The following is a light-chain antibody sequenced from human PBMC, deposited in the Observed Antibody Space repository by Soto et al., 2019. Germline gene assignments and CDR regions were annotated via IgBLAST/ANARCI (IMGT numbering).Light chain of an antibody. CDR3: QQTINFPPT. CDR2: TAS. Sequence: DIQMTQSPSSVSACVGDRVTITCRASQAIDRWLAWYQQKPGEAPKLLIFTASLLHSAVPPRFSGSGSGTDFTLTITSLPSEAFSTYSCQQTINFPPTVGQGTKVDSK. J-gene: IGKJ1*01. CDR1: QAIDRW. V-gene: IGKV1-12*01.